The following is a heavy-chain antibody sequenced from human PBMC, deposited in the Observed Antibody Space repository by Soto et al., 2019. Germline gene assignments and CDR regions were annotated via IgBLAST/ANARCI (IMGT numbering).Heavy chain of an antibody. CDR1: GDSVSGGGSY. CDR3: VRGGNPYHYATSGPGTFDK. V-gene: IGHV4-30-4*01. Sequence: QVQLQESGPGLVKPSQTLSLTCTVSGDSVSGGGSYWSWIRQPPGKALEWIGYTSFSGYTSYTPSLKSRVTISVDMSKSQFSLRLTSVTAADTAIYYCVRGGNPYHYATSGPGTFDKWGQGTLVSVSS. J-gene: IGHJ4*02. CDR2: TSFSGYT. D-gene: IGHD3-22*01.